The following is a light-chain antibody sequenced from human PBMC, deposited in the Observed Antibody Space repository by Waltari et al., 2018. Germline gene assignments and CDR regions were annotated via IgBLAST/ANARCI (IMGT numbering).Light chain of an antibody. V-gene: IGKV1-39*01. CDR2: AAS. Sequence: IQMTQSPSSLSASVGDRVTITCRASQSISRYLNWYQQKPGKAPKRLISAASSLQSGVPSRFRCSGSGTDFTLSITSLQPEDFATYYCLQDYIYPWTFGQGTKVEIK. CDR1: QSISRY. J-gene: IGKJ1*01. CDR3: LQDYIYPWT.